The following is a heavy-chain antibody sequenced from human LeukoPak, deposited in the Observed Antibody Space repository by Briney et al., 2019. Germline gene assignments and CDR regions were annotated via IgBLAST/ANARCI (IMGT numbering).Heavy chain of an antibody. J-gene: IGHJ4*02. CDR3: ASFSVTGKRVYYFDY. CDR1: GFTFSSYW. Sequence: GGSLRLSCAASGFTFSSYWMPWVRQAPGKGLVWVSRINSDGSSTSYADSVKGRFTISRDNAKNTLYLQMNSLRAEDTAVYYCASFSVTGKRVYYFDYWGQGTLVTVSS. CDR2: INSDGSST. D-gene: IGHD1-20*01. V-gene: IGHV3-74*01.